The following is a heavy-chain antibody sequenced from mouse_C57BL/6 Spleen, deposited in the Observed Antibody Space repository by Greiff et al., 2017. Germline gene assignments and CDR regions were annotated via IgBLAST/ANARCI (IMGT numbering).Heavy chain of an antibody. V-gene: IGHV3-6*01. Sequence: EVQLQQSGPGLVKPSQSLSLTCSVTGYSITSGYYWNWIRQFPGNKLEWMGYISYDGSNNYNPSLKNRISITRDTSKNQFFLKLNPVTTEDTATYYCAREGGYDYDFAYWGQGTLVTVSA. D-gene: IGHD2-4*01. J-gene: IGHJ3*01. CDR1: GYSITSGYY. CDR3: AREGGYDYDFAY. CDR2: ISYDGSN.